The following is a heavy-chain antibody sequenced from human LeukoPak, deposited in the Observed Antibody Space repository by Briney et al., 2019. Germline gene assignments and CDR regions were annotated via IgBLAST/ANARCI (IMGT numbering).Heavy chain of an antibody. J-gene: IGHJ4*02. CDR2: ISWDSANI. CDR1: GFTFDDYA. D-gene: IGHD2-8*01. Sequence: GGSLRLSCAASGFTFDDYAMHWVRQAPGKGVEWVSGISWDSANIGYADSVKGRFTISRDNTKDSLYLQMNSLRAEDTALYYCAKESSVYCTDGVCSLDFWGQGSLVTVAS. CDR3: AKESSVYCTDGVCSLDF. V-gene: IGHV3-9*01.